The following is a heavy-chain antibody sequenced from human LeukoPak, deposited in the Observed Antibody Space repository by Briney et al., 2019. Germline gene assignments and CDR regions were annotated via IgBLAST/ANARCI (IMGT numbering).Heavy chain of an antibody. CDR2: ICYSGST. CDR1: GGSISSGGYY. CDR3: AKVNERVDYYGMDV. J-gene: IGHJ6*02. Sequence: PSETLSLTCAVSGGSISSGGYYWSWIRQHPGKGLEWIGYICYSGSTYYNPSLKSRVTISVDTSKNQFSLKLSSVTAADTAVYYCAKVNERVDYYGMDVWGQGTTVTVSS. V-gene: IGHV4-31*11. D-gene: IGHD1-1*01.